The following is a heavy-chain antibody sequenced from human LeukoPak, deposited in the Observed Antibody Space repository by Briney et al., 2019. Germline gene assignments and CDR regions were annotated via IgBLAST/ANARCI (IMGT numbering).Heavy chain of an antibody. J-gene: IGHJ4*02. CDR3: ARVRCYLSHGCSGGRKFDY. D-gene: IGHD2-15*01. CDR2: INHSGST. CDR1: GYSISSGDNY. V-gene: IGHV4-61*10. Sequence: SETLSLTCTVSGYSISSGDNYWSWIRQPAGKGLEWIGEINHSGSTNYNPSLKSRVTISVDTSKNQFSLKLSSVTAADTAVYYCARVRCYLSHGCSGGRKFDYWGQGTLVTVSS.